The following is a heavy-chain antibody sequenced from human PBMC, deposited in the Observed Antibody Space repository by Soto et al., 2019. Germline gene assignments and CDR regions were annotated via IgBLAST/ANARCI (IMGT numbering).Heavy chain of an antibody. D-gene: IGHD6-19*01. CDR2: IYHGGTT. J-gene: IGHJ4*02. V-gene: IGHV4-38-2*02. CDR3: AKAHVMGWAGSIFGS. Sequence: SETLSLTCTVSGYSISSGSYWGWIRQPPGKGPEWIASIYHGGTTFYNPSLKSRVTVSVDKSNNQFSLKLRSVTAADTAVYYSAKAHVMGWAGSIFGSWGQGSMGTVSS. CDR1: GYSISSGSY.